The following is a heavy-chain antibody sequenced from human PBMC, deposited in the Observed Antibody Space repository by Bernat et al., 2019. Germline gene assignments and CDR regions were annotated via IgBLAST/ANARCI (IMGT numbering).Heavy chain of an antibody. CDR3: AKEYSSGWYFYGY. Sequence: QVQLVESGGGVVQPGRSLRLSCAASGFTFSSYGMHWVRQAPGKGLEWVAVISYDGSNKYYADSVKGRFTISRDNSKNTLYLQMNSLRAEDTAVYYCAKEYSSGWYFYGYWGQGTLVTVSS. V-gene: IGHV3-30*18. CDR2: ISYDGSNK. J-gene: IGHJ4*02. CDR1: GFTFSSYG. D-gene: IGHD6-19*01.